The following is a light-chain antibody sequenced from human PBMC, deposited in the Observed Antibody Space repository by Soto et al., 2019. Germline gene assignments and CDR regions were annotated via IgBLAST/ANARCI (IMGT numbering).Light chain of an antibody. CDR3: QQDYAWPYT. CDR1: QSVSTN. Sequence: EKVMTQSPVTLSMSPGERATLSCRASQSVSTNLAWYHQKPGQAPRLLIYRASTRAAGVPARFSGTGSGTEFTLTISSLQPEDFAIYYCQQDYAWPYTFGQGTKLEI. J-gene: IGKJ2*01. V-gene: IGKV3-15*01. CDR2: RAS.